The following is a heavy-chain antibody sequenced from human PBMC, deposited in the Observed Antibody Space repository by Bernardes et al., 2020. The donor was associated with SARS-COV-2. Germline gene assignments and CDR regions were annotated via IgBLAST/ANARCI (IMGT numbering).Heavy chain of an antibody. CDR1: GFTFSSYA. CDR3: AKDAGGQIVVVPAADV. Sequence: GGSLRLSCAASGFTFSSYAMSWVRQAPGKGLEWVSAISGSGGSTYYADSVKGRFTISRDNYKNTLYLQMNSLRAEDTAVYYCAKDAGGQIVVVPAADVWGQGTTVTVSS. J-gene: IGHJ6*02. CDR2: ISGSGGST. V-gene: IGHV3-23*01. D-gene: IGHD2-2*01.